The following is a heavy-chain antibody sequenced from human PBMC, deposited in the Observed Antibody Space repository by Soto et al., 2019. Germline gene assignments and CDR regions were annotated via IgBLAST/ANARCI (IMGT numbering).Heavy chain of an antibody. CDR3: TRIWAYTGGYYMDV. Sequence: GGSLRLSCTASGFTFGDYAMSWFRQAPGKGLEWVGFIRSKAYGGTTEYAASVKGRFTISRDDSKSIAYLQMNSLKTEDTAVYYCTRIWAYTGGYYMDVWGKGTTVTVSS. D-gene: IGHD3-16*01. V-gene: IGHV3-49*03. CDR1: GFTFGDYA. CDR2: IRSKAYGGTT. J-gene: IGHJ6*03.